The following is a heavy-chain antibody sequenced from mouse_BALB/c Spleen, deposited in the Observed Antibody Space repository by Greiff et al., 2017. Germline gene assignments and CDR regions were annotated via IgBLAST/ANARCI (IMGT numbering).Heavy chain of an antibody. Sequence: EVQLVESGGGLVKPGGSLKLSCAASGFTFSSYAMSWVRQTPEKRLEWVATISSGGSYTYYPDSVKGRFTISRDNAKNTLYLQMSSLRSEDTAMYYCARHNDGYYFDDWGQGTTLTVSS. D-gene: IGHD2-12*01. V-gene: IGHV5-9-3*01. CDR3: ARHNDGYYFDD. CDR2: ISSGGSYT. J-gene: IGHJ2*01. CDR1: GFTFSSYA.